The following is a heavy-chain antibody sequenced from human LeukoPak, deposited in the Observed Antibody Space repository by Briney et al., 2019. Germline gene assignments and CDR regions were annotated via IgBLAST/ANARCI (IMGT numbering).Heavy chain of an antibody. CDR1: GFTFSSYG. V-gene: IGHV3-30*02. CDR2: IRYDGSNK. D-gene: IGHD3-3*01. Sequence: GGSLRLPCAASGFTFSSYGMHWVRQAPGKGLEWVAFIRYDGSNKYYADSVKGRFTISRDNSKNSLYLQMNSLRAEDTAVYYCVRDLDSVAFLWGQGSLVAVSS. J-gene: IGHJ4*02. CDR3: VRDLDSVAFL.